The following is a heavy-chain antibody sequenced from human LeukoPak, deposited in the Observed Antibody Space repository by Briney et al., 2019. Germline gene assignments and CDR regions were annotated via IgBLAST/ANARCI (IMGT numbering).Heavy chain of an antibody. D-gene: IGHD1-7*01. Sequence: PSETLSLTCTVSGGSISSYYWSWIRQPPGKGLEWIGYIYYSGSTNYDPSLMSRVTISVDTSKNQFSLKLSSVTAADTAVYYCARANYAVIDYWGQGTLVTVSS. J-gene: IGHJ4*02. CDR3: ARANYAVIDY. CDR2: IYYSGST. V-gene: IGHV4-59*01. CDR1: GGSISSYY.